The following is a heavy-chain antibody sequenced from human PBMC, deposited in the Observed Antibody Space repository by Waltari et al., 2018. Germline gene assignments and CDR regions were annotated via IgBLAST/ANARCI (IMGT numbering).Heavy chain of an antibody. V-gene: IGHV1-69*12. CDR3: ARRSNSDYILDY. CDR2: IIPFVGIA. J-gene: IGHJ4*02. CDR1: GGTFNSYA. D-gene: IGHD4-4*01. Sequence: QVQLVQSGAEVKKPGSSVKVSCKASGGTFNSYAISWVRQVPGQGLEWMGGIIPFVGIADYAQKFQGRVTITADESTTTAYMDLSSLRSDDTAVYYCARRSNSDYILDYWGQGTLVTVFS.